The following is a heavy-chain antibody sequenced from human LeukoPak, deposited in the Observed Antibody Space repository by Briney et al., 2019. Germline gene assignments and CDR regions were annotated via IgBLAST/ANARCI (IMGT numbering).Heavy chain of an antibody. V-gene: IGHV3-64D*06. D-gene: IGHD6-13*01. J-gene: IGHJ1*01. CDR3: VKSSSSWSQFEYFQH. CDR2: ISSNGGST. Sequence: LAGGSLRLSCAASGFILSTYAMHWVRQAPGKGLEYVSAISSNGGSTYYADSVRGRFTISRDNSKNTLYLQMSSLRAEDTAVYYCVKSSSSWSQFEYFQHWGQGTLVTVSS. CDR1: GFILSTYA.